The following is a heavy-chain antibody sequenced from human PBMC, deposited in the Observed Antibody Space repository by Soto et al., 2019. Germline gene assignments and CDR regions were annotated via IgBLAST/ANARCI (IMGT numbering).Heavy chain of an antibody. CDR2: IYYSGST. J-gene: IGHJ4*02. CDR3: ARRGAYFVN. D-gene: IGHD1-26*01. V-gene: IGHV4-39*01. CDR1: GRSSSSSGYY. Sequence: ATLYLARTLAGRSSSSSGYYWCWIRQPPGKGLEWIGSIYYSGSTYYNPSLKSRVTISVDTSKNQFSLKLSSVTAADTAVYYCARRGAYFVNWGQGTPVTVSS.